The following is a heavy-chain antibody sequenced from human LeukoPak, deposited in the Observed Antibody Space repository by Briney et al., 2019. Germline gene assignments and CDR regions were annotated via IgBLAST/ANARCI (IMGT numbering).Heavy chain of an antibody. V-gene: IGHV3-33*01. CDR1: GFTSSSHG. Sequence: GGSLRLSCAASGFTSSSHGVHWVRQAARKWLEWVAVIWYDGSNKYYADSVKGRFTISRDNSKNTPYLQMNSLRGEDTAVYYRARGRYSYGHRADYWGQGTLVTVSS. CDR2: IWYDGSNK. D-gene: IGHD5-18*01. CDR3: ARGRYSYGHRADY. J-gene: IGHJ4*02.